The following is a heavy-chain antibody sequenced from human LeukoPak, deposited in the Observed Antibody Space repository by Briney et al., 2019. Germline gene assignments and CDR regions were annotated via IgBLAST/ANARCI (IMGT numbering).Heavy chain of an antibody. CDR3: AKDLLLLWFGEFPPNFDY. Sequence: GGSLRLSCAASGFTFSSYGMSWVRQAPGKGLEWVSAISGSGGSTYYADSVKGRFTISRDNSKNTLYLQMNSLRAEDTAVYYCAKDLLLLWFGEFPPNFDYWGQGTLVTVSS. J-gene: IGHJ4*02. CDR1: GFTFSSYG. D-gene: IGHD3-10*01. CDR2: ISGSGGST. V-gene: IGHV3-23*01.